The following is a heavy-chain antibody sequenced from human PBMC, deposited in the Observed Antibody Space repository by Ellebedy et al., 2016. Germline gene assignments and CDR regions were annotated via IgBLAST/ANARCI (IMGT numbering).Heavy chain of an antibody. J-gene: IGHJ6*03. CDR3: ARGLRGYCSSTSCDPYYYYYMDV. V-gene: IGHV4-34*01. Sequence: GSLRLXCAVYGGSFSGYYWSWIRQPPGKGLEWIGEINHSGSTNYNPSLKSRVTISVDTSKNQFSLKLSSVTAADTAVYYCARGLRGYCSSTSCDPYYYYYMDVWGKGTTVTVSS. CDR1: GGSFSGYY. D-gene: IGHD2-2*01. CDR2: INHSGST.